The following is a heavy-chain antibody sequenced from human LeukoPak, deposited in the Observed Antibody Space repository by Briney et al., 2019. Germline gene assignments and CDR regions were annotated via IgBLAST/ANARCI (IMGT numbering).Heavy chain of an antibody. CDR3: ARDRVGITAAGTEYFFDF. D-gene: IGHD6-13*01. J-gene: IGHJ4*02. CDR2: INPNSGGT. Sequence: ASVKVSCKASGYTFTGYYMHWVRQAPGQGLESMGWINPNSGGTNYGKKFQGRVTMTRDTSISTVYMELSSLRSDDTAMYYCARDRVGITAAGTEYFFDFWGQGALVTVSS. V-gene: IGHV1-2*02. CDR1: GYTFTGYY.